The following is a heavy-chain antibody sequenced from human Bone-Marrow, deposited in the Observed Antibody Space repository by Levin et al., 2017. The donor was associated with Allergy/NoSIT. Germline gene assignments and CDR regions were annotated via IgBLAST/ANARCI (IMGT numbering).Heavy chain of an antibody. CDR2: VSWNSGTI. CDR3: ARHKAYGGNGYYYYGMDG. J-gene: IGHJ6*02. V-gene: IGHV3-9*01. D-gene: IGHD4-23*01. CDR1: GFTFTDYA. Sequence: PGESLKISCAASGFTFTDYAIHWIRQAPGRGLEWVSGVSWNSGTIGYADSVKGRFTISRDNAKNSLYLQMNSLRTDDTALYFCARHKAYGGNGYYYYGMDGWGPATTVTASS.